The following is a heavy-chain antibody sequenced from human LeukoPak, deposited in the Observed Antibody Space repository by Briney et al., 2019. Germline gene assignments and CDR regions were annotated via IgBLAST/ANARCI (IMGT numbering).Heavy chain of an antibody. D-gene: IGHD5-24*01. CDR3: TREEMEKPRNY. CDR1: GFTFSGSA. CDR2: IRSKANSYAT. Sequence: GGSLRLSCAASGFTFSGSAMHWVRQASGKGLEWVGRIRSKANSYATAYAASVKGRFTISRDDSKNTAYLQMNSLKTEDTAVYSCTREEMEKPRNYGGREPRVTVP. J-gene: IGHJ4*02. V-gene: IGHV3-73*01.